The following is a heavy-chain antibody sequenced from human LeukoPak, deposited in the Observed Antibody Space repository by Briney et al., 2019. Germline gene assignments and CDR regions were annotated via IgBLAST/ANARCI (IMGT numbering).Heavy chain of an antibody. J-gene: IGHJ4*02. V-gene: IGHV1-3*01. CDR2: INAGNGNT. Sequence: ASVKVSCTASGYTFTSYAMHWVRQAPGQRLEWMGWINAGNGNTKYSQKFQGRVTITRDTSASTAYMELSSLRSEDTAVYYCARVVNWNHLTPDYWGQGTLVTVSS. D-gene: IGHD1-14*01. CDR1: GYTFTSYA. CDR3: ARVVNWNHLTPDY.